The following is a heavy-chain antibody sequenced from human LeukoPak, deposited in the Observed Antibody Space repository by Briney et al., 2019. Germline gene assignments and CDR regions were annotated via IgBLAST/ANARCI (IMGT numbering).Heavy chain of an antibody. Sequence: GGSLTLSCAASGLTFSSYAMSWVRQAPGKGLEWVSSITGSGDRTYYADSVKGRFTISRDNSKNTLYLQMNSLRADETAVYYCASRPRADMGPLDFWGQGTLVTVSS. V-gene: IGHV3-23*01. D-gene: IGHD1-14*01. CDR2: ITGSGDRT. CDR3: ASRPRADMGPLDF. J-gene: IGHJ4*02. CDR1: GLTFSSYA.